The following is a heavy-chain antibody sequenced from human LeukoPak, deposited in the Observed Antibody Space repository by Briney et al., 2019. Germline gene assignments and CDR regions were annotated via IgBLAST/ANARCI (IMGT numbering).Heavy chain of an antibody. CDR2: IYYSGST. J-gene: IGHJ5*02. CDR3: ARGVQLDL. CDR1: GGSISSDY. D-gene: IGHD1-1*01. Sequence: PSETLSLTCTVSGGSISSDYWSWIRQPPGKGLEWIGYIYYSGSTNYNPSLKSRVTISVDTSKNQFSLKLSSVTAADTAVYYCARGVQLDLWGQGTLVTVSS. V-gene: IGHV4-59*01.